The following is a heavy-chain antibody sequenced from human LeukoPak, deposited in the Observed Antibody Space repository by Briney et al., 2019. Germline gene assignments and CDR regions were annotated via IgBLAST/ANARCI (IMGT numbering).Heavy chain of an antibody. D-gene: IGHD3-3*01. Sequence: GGSLRLSCAASGFIFSDTWMTWVRQAPGKGLEWVAYINHDGSETNYVDSVKGRFTVSRDNVKNSLYLQMNSLRAEDTAVYYCARYYDFWSGYSDYWGQGTLVTVSS. CDR1: GFIFSDTW. V-gene: IGHV3-7*01. CDR3: ARYYDFWSGYSDY. J-gene: IGHJ4*02. CDR2: INHDGSET.